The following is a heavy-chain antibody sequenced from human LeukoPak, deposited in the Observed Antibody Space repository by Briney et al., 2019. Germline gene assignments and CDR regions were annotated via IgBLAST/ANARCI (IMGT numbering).Heavy chain of an antibody. CDR2: ISGSGGST. D-gene: IGHD4-17*01. CDR1: GFTFSSYA. CDR3: AKDSGDYDVLYFDY. J-gene: IGHJ4*02. V-gene: IGHV3-23*01. Sequence: TGGSLRLSCAASGFTFSSYAMSWVRQAPGKGLEWVSAISGSGGSTYYADSVKGRFTISRDNSKNTLYLQMNSLRAEDTAVYYCAKDSGDYDVLYFDYWGQGTLVTVSS.